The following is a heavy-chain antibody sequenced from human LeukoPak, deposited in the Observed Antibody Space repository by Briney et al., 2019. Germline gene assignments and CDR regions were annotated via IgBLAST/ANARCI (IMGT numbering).Heavy chain of an antibody. CDR2: IYYSGST. CDR1: GGSISSYY. V-gene: IGHV4-59*08. Sequence: PSETLSLTCTVSGGSISSYYWSWIRQPPGKGLEWIGYIYYSGSTNYNPSLKSRVTISVDTSKNQFSLKLSSVTAADTAVYYCARLEQSTRYWYFDLWGRGTLVTVSS. J-gene: IGHJ2*01. CDR3: ARLEQSTRYWYFDL. D-gene: IGHD6-19*01.